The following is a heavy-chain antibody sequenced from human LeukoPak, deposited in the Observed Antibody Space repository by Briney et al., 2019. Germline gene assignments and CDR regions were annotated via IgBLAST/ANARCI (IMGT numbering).Heavy chain of an antibody. CDR2: IYQSETA. J-gene: IGHJ3*02. Sequence: PSETLSLTCTVSGYSISSGYFWGWMRQPPGKGLEWIGSIYQSETAHYNPSLKSRVTISVDTSKNQFSLKLSSVTAADTAVYYCAREVGGIVGALNAFDIWGQGTMVTVSS. D-gene: IGHD1-26*01. V-gene: IGHV4-38-2*02. CDR1: GYSISSGYF. CDR3: AREVGGIVGALNAFDI.